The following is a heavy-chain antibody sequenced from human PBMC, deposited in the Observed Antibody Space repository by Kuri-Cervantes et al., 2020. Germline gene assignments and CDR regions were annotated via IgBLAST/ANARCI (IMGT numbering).Heavy chain of an antibody. Sequence: ESLKISCAASGFTFSDYSMNWVRQSPGKGLEWVSSISSKSTYIYYADSVRGRFTISRDNAKNSVYLQMSSLRAEDTAVYYCSSGYLFDYWGQGTLVTVSS. CDR1: GFTFSDYS. CDR2: ISSKSTYI. CDR3: SSGYLFDY. D-gene: IGHD3-22*01. V-gene: IGHV3-21*01. J-gene: IGHJ4*02.